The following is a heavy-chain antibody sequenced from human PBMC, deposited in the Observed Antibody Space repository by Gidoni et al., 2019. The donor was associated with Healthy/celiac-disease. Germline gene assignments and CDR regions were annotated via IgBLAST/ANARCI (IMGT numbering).Heavy chain of an antibody. CDR3: ARDRGYYGSGRQIDY. J-gene: IGHJ4*02. Sequence: EVQLVESGGGVVRPGGSLRLSCAASGFTVDDYGMSWVRQAPGRGLEWVSGINWNGGSTGYADSVKGRFTISRDNAKNSLYLQMNSLRAEDTALYYCARDRGYYGSGRQIDYWGQGTLVTVSS. D-gene: IGHD3-10*01. CDR2: INWNGGST. CDR1: GFTVDDYG. V-gene: IGHV3-20*04.